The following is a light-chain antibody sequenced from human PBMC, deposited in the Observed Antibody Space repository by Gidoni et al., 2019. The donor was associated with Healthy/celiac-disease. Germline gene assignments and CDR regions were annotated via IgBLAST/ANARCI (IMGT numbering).Light chain of an antibody. V-gene: IGLV3-27*01. Sequence: SYALTQPSSVSVSPGQTARITCSGDVLAKKYARWFQQKPGQAPVLVIYKDSERPPGIPERFSGSSSGTTVTLTISGAQVEDEADYYCYSAADNNQVFGGGTKLTVL. CDR2: KDS. J-gene: IGLJ3*02. CDR3: YSAADNNQV. CDR1: VLAKKY.